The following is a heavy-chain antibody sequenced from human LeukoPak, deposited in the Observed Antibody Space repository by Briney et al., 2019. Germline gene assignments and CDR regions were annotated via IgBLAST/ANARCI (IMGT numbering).Heavy chain of an antibody. CDR2: INHSGST. V-gene: IGHV4-34*01. J-gene: IGHJ2*01. CDR1: GGSFSGYY. CDR3: ARGLQWELPPWYFDL. Sequence: PSETLSLTCAVYGGSFSGYYWSWIRQPPGKGLDWIGEINHSGSTNYNPSLKSRVTISVDTSKNQFSLKLSSVTAADTAVYYCARGLQWELPPWYFDLWGRGALVTVSS. D-gene: IGHD1-26*01.